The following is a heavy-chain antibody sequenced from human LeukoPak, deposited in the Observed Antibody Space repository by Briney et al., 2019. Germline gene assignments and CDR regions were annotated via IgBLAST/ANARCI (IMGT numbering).Heavy chain of an antibody. V-gene: IGHV4-59*01. CDR3: AIDQPGYGCLDY. J-gene: IGHJ4*02. Sequence: PSETLSLTCTVSGGSISHYYWNWIRQPPGKGLEWIGYINYSGSTSYNPSLKSRVTISVDSSKNQFSLSLSSVTAADTAVYYCAIDQPGYGCLDYWGQGTLVTVSS. D-gene: IGHD5-12*01. CDR1: GGSISHYY. CDR2: INYSGST.